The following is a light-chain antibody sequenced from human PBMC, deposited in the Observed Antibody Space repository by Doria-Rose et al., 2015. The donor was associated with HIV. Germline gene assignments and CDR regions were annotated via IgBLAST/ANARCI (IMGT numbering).Light chain of an antibody. V-gene: IGKV4-1*01. Sequence: DIRVTQSPESLGMSLGERATLNCKSNQSLLYTSKNYLAWYQQKPGQPAKLLIYWASTRQSGVPARFSGSGSGTDFTLTISSLEAEDVAVYHCQQYYDTPSFGPGTTVDIK. CDR1: QSLLYTSKNY. CDR3: QQYYDTPS. CDR2: WAS. J-gene: IGKJ3*01.